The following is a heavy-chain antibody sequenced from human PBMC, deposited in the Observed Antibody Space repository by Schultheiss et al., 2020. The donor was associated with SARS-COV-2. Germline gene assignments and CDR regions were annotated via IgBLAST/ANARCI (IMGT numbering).Heavy chain of an antibody. Sequence: SETLSLTCSVSGSSITGFFWTWIWQPPGKGLDPIGNIYFTGITKYNPSLKSRVTISIDTSKKQFSLKLDSVTAADTAVYFCARATRVESLFSVRGGSFDFWGRGALVTVSS. CDR3: ARATRVESLFSVRGGSFDF. D-gene: IGHD5-24*01. V-gene: IGHV4-59*01. CDR2: IYFTGIT. CDR1: GSSITGFF. J-gene: IGHJ4*02.